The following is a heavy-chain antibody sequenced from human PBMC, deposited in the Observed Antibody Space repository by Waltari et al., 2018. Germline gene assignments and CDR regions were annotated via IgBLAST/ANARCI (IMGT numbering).Heavy chain of an antibody. V-gene: IGHV4-4*07. Sequence: QVQLQESGPGLVKPSETLSLTCTVSGGSISSYYWSWIRQPAGKGLEWIGRIYTSGSTNDNPSLKSRVTMSVDTSKNQFSLKLSSVTAADTAVYYCASADIVVVPAARRDDAFDIWGQGTMVTVSS. CDR1: GGSISSYY. CDR3: ASADIVVVPAARRDDAFDI. CDR2: IYTSGST. D-gene: IGHD2-2*01. J-gene: IGHJ3*02.